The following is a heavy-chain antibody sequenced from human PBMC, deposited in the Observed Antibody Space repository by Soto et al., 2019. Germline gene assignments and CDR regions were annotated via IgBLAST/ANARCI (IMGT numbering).Heavy chain of an antibody. J-gene: IGHJ6*02. CDR1: GGTFSSYA. CDR3: AREQQLAPTYYYGMDV. D-gene: IGHD6-13*01. CDR2: IIPIFGTA. V-gene: IGHV1-69*13. Sequence: SVKVSCKASGGTFSSYAISWVRQAPGQGLEWMGGIIPIFGTANYAQKFQGRVTITADESTSTAYMELSSLRSEDTAVYYCAREQQLAPTYYYGMDVWGQGTTVTVSS.